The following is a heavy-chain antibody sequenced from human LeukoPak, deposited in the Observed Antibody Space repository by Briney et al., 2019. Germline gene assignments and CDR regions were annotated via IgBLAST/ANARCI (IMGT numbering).Heavy chain of an antibody. Sequence: GGSLRLSCEASGFTLSPYSMNWVRQAPGKGLEWVSSTVSRGTTQYADSVKGRFTVSRDTSKNTLYLQMNSLRADDTAVYYCAKCSTSAYTTGWCNWIDPWGQGTLVTVSS. J-gene: IGHJ5*02. CDR1: GFTLSPYS. V-gene: IGHV3-23*01. D-gene: IGHD6-19*01. CDR3: AKCSTSAYTTGWCNWIDP. CDR2: TVSRGTT.